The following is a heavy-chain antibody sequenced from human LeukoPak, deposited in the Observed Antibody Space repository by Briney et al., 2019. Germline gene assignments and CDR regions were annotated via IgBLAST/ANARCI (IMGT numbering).Heavy chain of an antibody. CDR3: AKSNGYGLVGI. J-gene: IGHJ3*02. D-gene: IGHD3-10*01. V-gene: IGHV4-39*07. CDR1: GGSISTSNYY. Sequence: PSETLSLTCTVSGGSISTSNYYWGWIRQPPGKGLEWIGNIFYSGSTYYSPSLKGRVTISLDTSRNQFSLKLNSVTAADTAVYYCAKSNGYGLVGIWGQGTLVTVSS. CDR2: IFYSGST.